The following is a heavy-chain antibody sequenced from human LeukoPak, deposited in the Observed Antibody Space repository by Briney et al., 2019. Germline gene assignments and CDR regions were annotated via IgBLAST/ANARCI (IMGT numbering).Heavy chain of an antibody. Sequence: SETLSLTCTVSGGSISSYYWSWIRQPPGKGLEWIGYIYYSGSTNYNPSLKSRVTISVDTSKNQFSLKLSSVTAEDTAVYYCARDRRAVAGTDYWGQGTLVTVSS. CDR2: IYYSGST. D-gene: IGHD6-19*01. CDR3: ARDRRAVAGTDY. J-gene: IGHJ4*02. CDR1: GGSISSYY. V-gene: IGHV4-59*01.